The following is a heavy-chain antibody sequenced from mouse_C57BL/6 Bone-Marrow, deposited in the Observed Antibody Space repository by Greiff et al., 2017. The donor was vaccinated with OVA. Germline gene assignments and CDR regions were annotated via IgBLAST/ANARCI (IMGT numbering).Heavy chain of an antibody. Sequence: VQLKESVAELVRPGASVKLSCTASGFTIKNTYMHWVKQRPEQGLEWIGRIDPANGNTKYAPKFQGKATITADTSSNTAYLQLSSLTSEDTAIYYCAEGRDYWGQGTTLTVSS. J-gene: IGHJ2*01. CDR2: IDPANGNT. V-gene: IGHV14-3*01. CDR1: GFTIKNTY. CDR3: AEGRDY.